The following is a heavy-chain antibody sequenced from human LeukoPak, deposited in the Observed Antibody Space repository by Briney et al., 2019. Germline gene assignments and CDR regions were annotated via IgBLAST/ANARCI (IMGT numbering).Heavy chain of an antibody. D-gene: IGHD2-2*01. V-gene: IGHV3-49*04. Sequence: GRSLRLSCSTSGFTFGDYAMSWVRQAPGKGLEWVGFIQAKAYGGATKYAASENGRFSISRDDSQSIANLQMNGLKTEDTAVYYCTRAPHPRCSSSGCYLDYWGQGTLVTVSS. J-gene: IGHJ4*02. CDR1: GFTFGDYA. CDR3: TRAPHPRCSSSGCYLDY. CDR2: IQAKAYGGAT.